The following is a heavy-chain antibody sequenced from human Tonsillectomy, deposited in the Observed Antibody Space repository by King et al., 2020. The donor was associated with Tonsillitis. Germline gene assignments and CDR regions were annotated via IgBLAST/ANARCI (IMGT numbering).Heavy chain of an antibody. J-gene: IGHJ4*02. V-gene: IGHV1-69*01. CDR3: ARNPKKRYKILPEDY. CDR1: GGTFSSYA. CDR2: IIPIFGKA. Sequence: QLVQSGAEVKKPGSSVKVSCKASGGTFSSYAISWVRQAPGQGLEWMGGIIPIFGKANYAQKFQGRVTITADESTSTAYMELSSLRSEDTAVYYCARNPKKRYKILPEDYWGQGTLVTVSS. D-gene: IGHD3-16*02.